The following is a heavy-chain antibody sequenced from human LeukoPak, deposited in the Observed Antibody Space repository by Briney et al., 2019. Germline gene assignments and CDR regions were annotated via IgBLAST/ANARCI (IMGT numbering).Heavy chain of an antibody. V-gene: IGHV4-4*07. Sequence: PSETLSHTCTVSGGSISSYYWSWIRQPAGKGLEWIGRIYTSGSTNYNPSLKSRVTMSVDTSKNRFSLKLSSVTAADTAVYYCARDTASYGDPYYFDYWGQGTLVTVSS. CDR2: IYTSGST. D-gene: IGHD4-17*01. CDR3: ARDTASYGDPYYFDY. CDR1: GGSISSYY. J-gene: IGHJ4*02.